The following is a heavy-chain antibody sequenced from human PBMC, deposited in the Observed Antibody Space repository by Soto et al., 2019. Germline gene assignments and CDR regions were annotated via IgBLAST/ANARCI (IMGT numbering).Heavy chain of an antibody. CDR2: IIPIFGTA. CDR3: ARGGSLYWYFDL. V-gene: IGHV1-69*05. D-gene: IGHD1-26*01. J-gene: IGHJ2*01. Sequence: ASVKVSCKASGGTFSSYAISWVRQAPGQGLEWTGGIIPIFGTANYAQKFQGRVTITRDTSASTAYMELSSLRSEDTAVYYCARGGSLYWYFDLWGRGTLVTVSS. CDR1: GGTFSSYA.